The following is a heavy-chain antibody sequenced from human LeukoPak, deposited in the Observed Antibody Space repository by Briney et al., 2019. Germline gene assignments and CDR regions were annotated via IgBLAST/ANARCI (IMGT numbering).Heavy chain of an antibody. CDR3: MSAHGY. V-gene: IGHV3-7*01. Sequence: SGGSLRLSCVVSGYSFSTNMMTWVRQAPGKGLEWVATILPGGRESYRVDSVKGRFTISRDNAKNSVYLQMNILRAEDTAVYYCMSAHGYWGQGTLVTVTS. CDR1: GYSFSTNM. J-gene: IGHJ4*02. CDR2: ILPGGRES.